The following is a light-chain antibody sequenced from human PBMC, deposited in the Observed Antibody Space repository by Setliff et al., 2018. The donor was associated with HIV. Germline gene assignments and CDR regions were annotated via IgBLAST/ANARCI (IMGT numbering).Light chain of an antibody. V-gene: IGKV3-20*01. CDR1: QSVHNNY. CDR2: DAS. CDR3: QQYGGSPRT. J-gene: IGKJ1*01. Sequence: EIVLTQSPGTLSLSPGERVTLSCRASQSVHNNYVAWYQQKPGQAPRLLIYDASSRATGIPDRFSGSWSGTDFTLTISRLEPEDFAVYYCQQYGGSPRTFGQGTKVDIK.